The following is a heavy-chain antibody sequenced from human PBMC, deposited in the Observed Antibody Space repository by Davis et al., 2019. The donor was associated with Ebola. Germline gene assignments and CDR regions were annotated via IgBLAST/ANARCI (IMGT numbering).Heavy chain of an antibody. Sequence: GESLKISCAASGFTFSDYYMSWIRQAPGKGLEWVSYISSSGSTIYYADSVKGRFTISRDNAKNSLYLQMNSLRAEDTAVYYCARGSRVAGDFDYWGQGTLVTVSS. J-gene: IGHJ4*02. D-gene: IGHD6-19*01. CDR3: ARGSRVAGDFDY. CDR1: GFTFSDYY. V-gene: IGHV3-11*01. CDR2: ISSSGSTI.